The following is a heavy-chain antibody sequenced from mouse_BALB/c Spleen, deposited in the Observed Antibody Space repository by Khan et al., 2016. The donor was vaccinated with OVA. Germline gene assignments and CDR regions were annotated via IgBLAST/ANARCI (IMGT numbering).Heavy chain of an antibody. CDR3: ASLTS. Sequence: QIQLVQSGPELKKPGETVNSSCKASGYTFTDYSMHWVKQAPGKGLKWMGWINTETGEPTYADDFKGRFAFSLETSASTAYLQIKNLTNEDTATYFCASLTSWGQGTLVTVSA. V-gene: IGHV9-2-1*01. J-gene: IGHJ3*01. CDR1: GYTFTDYS. CDR2: INTETGEP.